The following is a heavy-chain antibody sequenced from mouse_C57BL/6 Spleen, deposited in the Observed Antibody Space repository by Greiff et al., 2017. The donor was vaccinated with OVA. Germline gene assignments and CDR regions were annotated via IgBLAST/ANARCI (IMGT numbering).Heavy chain of an antibody. V-gene: IGHV1-81*01. CDR2: IYPRSGNT. J-gene: IGHJ3*01. Sequence: QVQLKESGAELARPGASVKLSCKASGYTFTSYGISWVKQRTGQGLEWIGEIYPRSGNTYYNEKFKGKATLTADKSSSTAYMELRSLTSEDSAVYFCAGYSNLFAYWGQGTLVTVSA. D-gene: IGHD2-5*01. CDR1: GYTFTSYG. CDR3: AGYSNLFAY.